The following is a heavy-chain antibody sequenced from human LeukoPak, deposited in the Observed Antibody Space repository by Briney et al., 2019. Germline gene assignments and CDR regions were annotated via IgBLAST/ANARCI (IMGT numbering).Heavy chain of an antibody. V-gene: IGHV3-48*02. J-gene: IGHJ4*02. D-gene: IGHD3-10*01. CDR3: ARDLDGSGRAFDF. CDR1: GFTLSSNS. CDR2: ISSSTTTI. Sequence: SGGSLRLSCAASGFTLSSNSMNWVCQAPGKGVERVSYISSSTTTIHYADSVKGRFTISRENAKNSLYLQMNSLRDEDTAVYYCARDLDGSGRAFDFWGQGALVTVSS.